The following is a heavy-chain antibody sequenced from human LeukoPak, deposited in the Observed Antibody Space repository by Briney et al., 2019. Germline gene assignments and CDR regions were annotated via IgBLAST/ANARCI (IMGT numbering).Heavy chain of an antibody. CDR2: ISAYNGNT. V-gene: IGHV1-18*01. CDR3: ARIHPETRYCSSTSCPRSLDYYYMDV. CDR1: GYTFTSYG. J-gene: IGHJ6*03. D-gene: IGHD2-2*01. Sequence: ASVKVSCKASGYTFTSYGISWVRQAPGQGLEWMGWISAYNGNTNYAQKLQGRVTMTTDTSTSTAYMELRSLRSDDTAVYYCARIHPETRYCSSTSCPRSLDYYYMDVWGKGTTVTVSS.